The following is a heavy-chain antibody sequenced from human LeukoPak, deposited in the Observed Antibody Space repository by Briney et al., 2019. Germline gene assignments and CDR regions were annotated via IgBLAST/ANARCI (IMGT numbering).Heavy chain of an antibody. D-gene: IGHD3-3*01. CDR1: GYTFTGYY. J-gene: IGHJ6*03. Sequence: ASVKVSCKASGYTFTGYYMHWVRQAPGRGLEWMGWINPNSGGTNYAQKFQGRVTMTRDTSISTAYMELSRLRSDDTAVYYCARGGVVRDYYYYMDVWGKGTTVTVSS. CDR3: ARGGVVRDYYYYMDV. CDR2: INPNSGGT. V-gene: IGHV1-2*02.